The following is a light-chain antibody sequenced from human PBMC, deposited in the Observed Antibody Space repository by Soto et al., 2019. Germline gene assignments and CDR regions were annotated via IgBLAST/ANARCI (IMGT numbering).Light chain of an antibody. Sequence: QSALTQPPSVSGSPGQSVTISCTGTSSDVGRYNYVSWYHQHPGKAPKLLIYEVKKWPSGVPDRFSGSKSGNTASLTVSGLQAEDEADYYCASYTGSTWVFGGGTKLTVL. CDR1: SSDVGRYNY. J-gene: IGLJ3*02. CDR3: ASYTGSTWV. CDR2: EVK. V-gene: IGLV2-8*01.